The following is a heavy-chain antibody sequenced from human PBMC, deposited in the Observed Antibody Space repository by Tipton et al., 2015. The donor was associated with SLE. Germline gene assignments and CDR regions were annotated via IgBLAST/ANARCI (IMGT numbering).Heavy chain of an antibody. Sequence: SLRLSCVASGFTFSDYAMTWVRQGPGRGLEWVSAIGGSGRSTYYADSVKGRFTISRDNSKSTLFLQMDSLSAEDTTVYYCVKESAVTPSYPNYGFDVWGLGTTVTVSS. CDR1: GFTFSDYA. CDR2: IGGSGRST. D-gene: IGHD2-21*02. CDR3: VKESAVTPSYPNYGFDV. J-gene: IGHJ6*02. V-gene: IGHV3-23*01.